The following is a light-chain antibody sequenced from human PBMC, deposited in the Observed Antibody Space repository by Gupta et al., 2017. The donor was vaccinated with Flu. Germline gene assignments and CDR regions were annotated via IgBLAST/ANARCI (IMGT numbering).Light chain of an antibody. Sequence: DIVMTQPPLSLPVTPGEPASISCRSSQSLLHSNGYNYLDWYLQKPGQSPQLLIYLGSNRASGVPDRFSGSGSGTDFTLKISRVEAEDVGVYYCMQALQTPYMYSFGQGTKLEIK. CDR3: MQALQTPYMYS. CDR2: LGS. CDR1: QSLLHSNGYNY. J-gene: IGKJ2*03. V-gene: IGKV2-28*01.